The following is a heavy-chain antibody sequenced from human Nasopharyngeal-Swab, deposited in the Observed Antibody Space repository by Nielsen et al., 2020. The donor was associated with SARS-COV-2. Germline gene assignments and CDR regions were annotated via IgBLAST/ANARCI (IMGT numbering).Heavy chain of an antibody. CDR2: ISSSGSTI. CDR1: GFTFSDYY. D-gene: IGHD3-22*01. Sequence: GESLKISCAASGFTFSDYYMSWIRQAPGKGLEWVSYISSSGSTIYYADSVKGRFTISRDNAKNSLYLQMNSLRAEDTAVYYCARAVKYYYDSSGYYPAPLDYWGQGTLVTVSS. CDR3: ARAVKYYYDSSGYYPAPLDY. V-gene: IGHV3-11*01. J-gene: IGHJ4*02.